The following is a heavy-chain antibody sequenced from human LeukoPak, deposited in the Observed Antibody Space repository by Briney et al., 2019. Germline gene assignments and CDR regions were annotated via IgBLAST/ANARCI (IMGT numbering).Heavy chain of an antibody. CDR2: INSDGSST. V-gene: IGHV3-74*01. CDR1: GFTFSSSW. Sequence: GGSLRLSCAASGFTFSSSWMYWVRQAPGKGLVWVSRINSDGSSTTYADSVKGRFTISRDNAKNTLYLQMNSLRVEDTAVYFCARISFIVGAANNDYWSQGTLVTVSS. CDR3: ARISFIVGAANNDY. D-gene: IGHD1-26*01. J-gene: IGHJ4*02.